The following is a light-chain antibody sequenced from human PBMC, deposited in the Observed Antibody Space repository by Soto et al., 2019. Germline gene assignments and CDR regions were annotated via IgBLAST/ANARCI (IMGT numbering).Light chain of an antibody. J-gene: IGKJ4*01. CDR3: QQYNNWPLS. Sequence: EIVMTQSPATLSVSPGERATLSCRASQSVSSNIAWYQQKPGQAPRLLIYGASTRATGIPARFSGSGSGTEFTLTISSLQSEDFAVYYCQQYNNWPLSFGGGTKVVIK. CDR1: QSVSSN. V-gene: IGKV3-15*01. CDR2: GAS.